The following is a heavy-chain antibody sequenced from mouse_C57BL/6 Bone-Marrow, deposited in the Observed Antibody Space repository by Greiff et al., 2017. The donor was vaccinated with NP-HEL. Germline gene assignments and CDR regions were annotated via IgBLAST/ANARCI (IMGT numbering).Heavy chain of an antibody. CDR3: ARGLLWLRRRDYYAMDY. D-gene: IGHD2-2*01. CDR1: GYTFTSYW. Sequence: QVQLQQPGAELVKPGASVKLSCKASGYTFTSYWLHWVKQRPGQGLEWIGMIHPNSGSTNYNEKFKSKATLTVDTSSSTAYMQLISLPSEDSAVYYCARGLLWLRRRDYYAMDYWGQGTSVTVSS. J-gene: IGHJ4*01. V-gene: IGHV1-64*01. CDR2: IHPNSGST.